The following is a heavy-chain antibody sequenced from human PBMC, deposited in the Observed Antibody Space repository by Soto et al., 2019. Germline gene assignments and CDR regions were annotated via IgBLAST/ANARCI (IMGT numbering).Heavy chain of an antibody. CDR2: ISDRGDI. CDR1: GISITSSY. CDR3: ARHGQLALFDQ. J-gene: IGHJ5*02. Sequence: SETLSLTCTVSGISITSSYWNWFRQSPGKGLEWIGQISDRGDINYNPPLESRVAISTDTSKNQVSLTLTAVNAADTAIYYCARHGQLALFDQWGQGTLVTVSS. D-gene: IGHD6-6*01. V-gene: IGHV4-59*08.